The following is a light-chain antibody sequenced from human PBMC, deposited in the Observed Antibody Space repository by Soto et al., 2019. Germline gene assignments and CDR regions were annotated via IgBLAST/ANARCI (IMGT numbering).Light chain of an antibody. Sequence: QSVLTQPPSVSAAPGQKVTISCSGSSSNIGNNYVSWYQHLPGTAPKLLIYDNNKRPSGIPDRFSGSKSGTSATLGITGLQTGDEADYYCRTWDSSLSAVVFGGGTKLTVL. CDR1: SSNIGNNY. CDR3: RTWDSSLSAVV. J-gene: IGLJ2*01. CDR2: DNN. V-gene: IGLV1-51*01.